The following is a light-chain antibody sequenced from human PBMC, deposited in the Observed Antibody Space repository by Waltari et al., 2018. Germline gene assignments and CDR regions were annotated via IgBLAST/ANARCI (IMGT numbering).Light chain of an antibody. CDR1: SNDVGAYNY. CDR2: DVT. J-gene: IGLJ1*01. V-gene: IGLV2-14*03. Sequence: QSALTQPASVSGSPGQSITVSCTGTSNDVGAYNYVSWYQQHPGKVPKLMIYDVTKRPSGISYRSSGSKAGNTASLTISGLQAEDEADYYCSSYTTDSTYVFGTGTKVTVL. CDR3: SSYTTDSTYV.